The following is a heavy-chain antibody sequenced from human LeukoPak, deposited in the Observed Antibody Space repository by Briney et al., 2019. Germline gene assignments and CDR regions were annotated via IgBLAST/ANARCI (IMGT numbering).Heavy chain of an antibody. D-gene: IGHD3-3*01. CDR1: GGSISSSSYY. CDR3: ASLLSGSEYYFDY. J-gene: IGHJ4*02. CDR2: IYYSGST. V-gene: IGHV4-39*01. Sequence: SETLSLTCTVSGGSISSSSYYWGWIRQPPGKGLEWIGSIYYSGSTYYNPSLKSRVTISVDTSKNQFSLKLSSVTAADTAVYYCASLLSGSEYYFDYWGQGTLVTVSS.